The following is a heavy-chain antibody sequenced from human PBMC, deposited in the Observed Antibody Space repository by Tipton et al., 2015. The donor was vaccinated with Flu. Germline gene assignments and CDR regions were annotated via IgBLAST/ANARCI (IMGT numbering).Heavy chain of an antibody. Sequence: SLRLSCAASGFTFSSYAMHWVRQAPGKGLEWVAVISYDGSNKYYADSVKGRFTISRDNSKNTLYLQMNSLRAEDTAVYYCAGELGFDYWGQGTLVTVPS. CDR3: AGELGFDY. V-gene: IGHV3-30*01. CDR2: ISYDGSNK. CDR1: GFTFSSYA. J-gene: IGHJ4*02. D-gene: IGHD7-27*01.